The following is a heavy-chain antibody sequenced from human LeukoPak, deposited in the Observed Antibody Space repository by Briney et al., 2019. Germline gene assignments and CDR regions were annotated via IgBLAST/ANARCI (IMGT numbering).Heavy chain of an antibody. D-gene: IGHD3-22*01. CDR1: GFTFSSYA. V-gene: IGHV3-23*01. CDR3: AKAPSPYYYDSSGQTIYYFDY. Sequence: GGSLRLSCAASGFTFSSYAMSWVRQAPGKGLERVSAISGSGGSTYYADSVKGRFTISRDNSKNTLYLQMNSLRAEDTAVYYCAKAPSPYYYDSSGQTIYYFDYWGQGTLVTVSS. CDR2: ISGSGGST. J-gene: IGHJ4*02.